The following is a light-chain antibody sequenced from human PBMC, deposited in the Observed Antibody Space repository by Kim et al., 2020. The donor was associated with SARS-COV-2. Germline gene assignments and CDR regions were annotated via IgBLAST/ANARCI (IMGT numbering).Light chain of an antibody. CDR3: SSYTRSNTRV. J-gene: IGLJ3*02. V-gene: IGLV2-14*03. CDR1: SSDLGAYNY. CDR2: EVS. Sequence: GQSITISCTGTSSDLGAYNYVSWYQQHPGKAPKLMIYEVSNRPSGVSDRFSGSKSDNTASPTISGLQAEDEADYYCSSYTRSNTRVFGGGTKVTVL.